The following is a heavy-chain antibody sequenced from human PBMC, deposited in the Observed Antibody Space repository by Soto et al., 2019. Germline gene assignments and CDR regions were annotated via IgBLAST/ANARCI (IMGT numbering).Heavy chain of an antibody. CDR2: IDWDEDR. CDR1: GFSLSTSGMR. J-gene: IGHJ4*01. CDR3: ARMRSDYDSSGLDY. D-gene: IGHD3-22*01. V-gene: IGHV2-70*04. Sequence: SGPTLVNPTETLTLTCTFSGFSLSTSGMRVSWIRQAPGKALEWLARIDWDEDRFYSTSLKTRLTISKDTSKNQVVLTMTKMDPVDTATYYCARMRSDYDSSGLDYWGRGTLVTVSS.